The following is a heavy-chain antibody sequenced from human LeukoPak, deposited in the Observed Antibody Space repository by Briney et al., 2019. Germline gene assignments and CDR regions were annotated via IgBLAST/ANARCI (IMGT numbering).Heavy chain of an antibody. J-gene: IGHJ4*02. CDR1: GFTFSSYS. Sequence: GGSLRLSCAVSGFTFSSYSMNWVRQAPGKGLEWVAFISSSSSYIYYADSVKGRFTISRDNAKNSLFLQMNSLRADDTAVYYCARKVHYAGPPGLDSWGQGTLVTVSS. V-gene: IGHV3-21*01. D-gene: IGHD4-23*01. CDR2: ISSSSSYI. CDR3: ARKVHYAGPPGLDS.